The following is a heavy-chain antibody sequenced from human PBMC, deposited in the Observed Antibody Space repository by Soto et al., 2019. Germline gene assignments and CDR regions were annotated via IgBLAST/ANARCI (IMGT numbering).Heavy chain of an antibody. CDR3: AKGIRSRGNWFDP. CDR2: ISGSGGST. J-gene: IGHJ5*02. D-gene: IGHD1-26*01. Sequence: EVQLVESGGGLVQPGGSLRLSCVASGFTFHDHGMHWVRQVPGRGLEWVSGISGSGGSTYYADSVKGRFTISRDNSKNTLYLQMNSLRAEDTAVYYCAKGIRSRGNWFDPWGQGTLVTVSS. CDR1: GFTFHDHG. V-gene: IGHV3-23*04.